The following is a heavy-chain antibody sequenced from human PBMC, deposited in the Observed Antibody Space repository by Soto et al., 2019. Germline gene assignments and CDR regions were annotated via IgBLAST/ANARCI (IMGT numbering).Heavy chain of an antibody. D-gene: IGHD6-6*01. CDR1: GGTFSSYA. J-gene: IGHJ4*02. Sequence: QVQLVQSGAEVKKPGSSVKVSCKASGGTFSSYAISWVRQAPGQGLEWMGGIIPIFGTANYAQKFQGRVTITPEKSTRTAYMELSSLRSEDTALYYCARDTRYSSSAGGGDWGQGTLVTVSS. CDR2: IIPIFGTA. V-gene: IGHV1-69*06. CDR3: ARDTRYSSSAGGGD.